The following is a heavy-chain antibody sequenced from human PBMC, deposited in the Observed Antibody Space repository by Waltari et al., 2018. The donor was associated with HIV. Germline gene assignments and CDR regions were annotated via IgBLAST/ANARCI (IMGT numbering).Heavy chain of an antibody. Sequence: EVELLESGGTLLQPGGSLRLSCAASGFPFSSSPFRWVRQAPGKGLEWVSGISGGGGSTNYADSVKGRFTISRDNSKNTLSLQMNSLGAEDTAIYYCVKDLRVAAPYLGFGYWGQGTLVTVSS. CDR1: GFPFSSSP. J-gene: IGHJ4*02. D-gene: IGHD1-26*01. CDR2: ISGGGGST. CDR3: VKDLRVAAPYLGFGY. V-gene: IGHV3-23*01.